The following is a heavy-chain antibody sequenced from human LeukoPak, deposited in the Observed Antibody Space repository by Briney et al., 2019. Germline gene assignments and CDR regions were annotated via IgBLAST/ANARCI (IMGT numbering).Heavy chain of an antibody. Sequence: ASVKVSCKASGYTFTNYSLHWVRQAPGQGLEWMGLINPGGGGTSYAQKFQGRVTMTRDTSTSTVYMELSSLRSEDSAVYYCARGSWVSSGWNYYFDDWGQGTLVTVSS. D-gene: IGHD6-19*01. V-gene: IGHV1-46*01. CDR2: INPGGGGT. CDR1: GYTFTNYS. CDR3: ARGSWVSSGWNYYFDD. J-gene: IGHJ4*02.